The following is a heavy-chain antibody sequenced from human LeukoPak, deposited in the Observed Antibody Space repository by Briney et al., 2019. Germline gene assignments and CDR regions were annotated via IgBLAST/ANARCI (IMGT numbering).Heavy chain of an antibody. CDR3: ASSGYPEDAFDI. CDR1: GGTFSSYA. D-gene: IGHD3-22*01. J-gene: IGHJ3*02. Sequence: SVKISCKASGGTFSSYAISWLRQAPGQGLEWMGGIIPIFGTANYAQKFQGRVTITTDESTSTAYMELSSLRSEDTAVYYCASSGYPEDAFDIWGQGTMVTVSS. V-gene: IGHV1-69*05. CDR2: IIPIFGTA.